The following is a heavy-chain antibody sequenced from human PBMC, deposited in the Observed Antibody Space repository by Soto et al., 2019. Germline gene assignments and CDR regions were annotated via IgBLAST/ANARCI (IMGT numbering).Heavy chain of an antibody. V-gene: IGHV1-18*01. J-gene: IGHJ4*02. CDR2: ISAYNGNT. CDR3: ASGRSLGIPYYFDY. D-gene: IGHD6-13*01. CDR1: GYTFTSYG. Sequence: QVQLVQSGAEVKKPGASVKVSCKASGYTFTSYGISWVRQAPGQGLEWMGWISAYNGNTNYAQKRQGRVTXXTXTHXSTAYRERRRLRSDDTAVYYCASGRSLGIPYYFDYWGQGTLVTVSS.